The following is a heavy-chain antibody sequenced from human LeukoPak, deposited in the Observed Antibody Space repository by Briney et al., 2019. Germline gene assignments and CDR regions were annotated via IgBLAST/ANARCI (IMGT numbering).Heavy chain of an antibody. CDR2: ISSSSSYI. V-gene: IGHV3-21*01. D-gene: IGHD4-23*01. CDR3: ARDYGGSSPFDY. J-gene: IGHJ4*02. Sequence: GGSLRLSCAASGFTFSSYTMNWVRQAPGKGLEWVSSISSSSSYIYYADSVKGRFTISRDNAKNSLYLHMNSLRAEDTAVYYCARDYGGSSPFDYWGQGTLVTVSS. CDR1: GFTFSSYT.